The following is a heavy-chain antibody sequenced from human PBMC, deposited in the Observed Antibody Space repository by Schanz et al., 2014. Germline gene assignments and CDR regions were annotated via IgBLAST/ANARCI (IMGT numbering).Heavy chain of an antibody. CDR3: ARAGRGYAYPLNSYPMDV. D-gene: IGHD3-16*01. CDR2: IIPFLAVS. CDR1: GGTLDTYK. J-gene: IGHJ6*02. Sequence: QDQLLHFGAAVKKPGPSGRVSCKASGGTLDTYKIAWVRQVPGQGLEWMGRIIPFLAVSNYAQDFQGRVTFTADRATSTVHMDLRSLRSEDTGLYYCARAGRGYAYPLNSYPMDVWGQGTTVIVSS. V-gene: IGHV1-69*02.